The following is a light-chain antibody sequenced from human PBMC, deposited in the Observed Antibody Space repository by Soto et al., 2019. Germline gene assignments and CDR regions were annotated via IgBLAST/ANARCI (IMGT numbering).Light chain of an antibody. V-gene: IGKV1-5*03. CDR2: RAS. J-gene: IGKJ2*01. CDR1: ESISRW. Sequence: DIQMTQSPSTLSASVGDRVTITGRASESISRWLAWYQQKPGKAPKLLIHRASTLETGVPSRISGSGSGTDFTLTISNLQPDDFATYYCQQYKSYSPYTFGQGTKVDNK. CDR3: QQYKSYSPYT.